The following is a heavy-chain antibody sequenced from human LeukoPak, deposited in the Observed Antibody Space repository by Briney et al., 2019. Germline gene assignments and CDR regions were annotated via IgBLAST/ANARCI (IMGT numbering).Heavy chain of an antibody. V-gene: IGHV4-59*01. CDR3: ARQYYGDYVGDAFDI. J-gene: IGHJ3*02. D-gene: IGHD4-17*01. CDR1: GGSISSYY. CDR2: MYLSGST. Sequence: PSETLSLTCTVSGGSISSYYWNWIRQPPGKGLEWIGYMYLSGSTNYNPSLKSRVTMSVDTSKNQFSLRLTSVTAADTAVYYCARQYYGDYVGDAFDIWGQGTMVTVSS.